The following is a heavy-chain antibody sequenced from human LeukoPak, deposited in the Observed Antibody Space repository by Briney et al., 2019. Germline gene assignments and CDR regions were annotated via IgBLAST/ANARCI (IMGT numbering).Heavy chain of an antibody. D-gene: IGHD1-1*01. CDR2: ISYDGSNK. Sequence: GGSLRLSCAASGFTFSSYGMHWVRQAPGKGLEWVAVISYDGSNKYYADSVKGRFTISRDNSKNTLYLQMNSLRAEDTAVYYCAKHYRNAFDYWGQGTLVTVSS. J-gene: IGHJ4*02. V-gene: IGHV3-30*18. CDR1: GFTFSSYG. CDR3: AKHYRNAFDY.